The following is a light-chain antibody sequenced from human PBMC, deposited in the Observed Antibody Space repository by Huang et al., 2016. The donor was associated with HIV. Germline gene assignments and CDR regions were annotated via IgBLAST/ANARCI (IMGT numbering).Light chain of an antibody. CDR1: QNINTW. Sequence: DIQMTQSHSTLSASVGDRVTITCRASQNINTWLAWYQQKPGKAPDLLIYRASSLQFGVPSRFTGSGSGTEFTLTITSLQPDDLGTYYCQQYNTYLYTFGQGTKLEI. J-gene: IGKJ2*01. CDR3: QQYNTYLYT. CDR2: RAS. V-gene: IGKV1-5*03.